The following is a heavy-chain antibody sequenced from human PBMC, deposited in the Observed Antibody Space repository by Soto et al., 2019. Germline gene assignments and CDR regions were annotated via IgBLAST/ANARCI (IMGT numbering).Heavy chain of an antibody. CDR3: ASMQNDSSGYKDWYFDL. Sequence: QVQLVQSGAEVKKPGSSVKVSCKASGGTFSSYAISWVRQAPGQGLEWMGGIIPIFGTANYAQKFQGRVTITADKSTSTAYMELSSLLSEDTAVYYCASMQNDSSGYKDWYFDLWGRGTLVTVSS. D-gene: IGHD3-22*01. CDR1: GGTFSSYA. J-gene: IGHJ2*01. V-gene: IGHV1-69*06. CDR2: IIPIFGTA.